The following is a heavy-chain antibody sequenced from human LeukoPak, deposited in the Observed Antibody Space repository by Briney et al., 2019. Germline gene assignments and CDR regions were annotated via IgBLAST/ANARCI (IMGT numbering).Heavy chain of an antibody. D-gene: IGHD6-6*01. V-gene: IGHV4-39*07. CDR1: AGSNSSSSYY. J-gene: IGHJ6*03. Sequence: SETLSLTCTVSAGSNSSSSYYWGWIRQPPGKGLEWIGSIYYSGSTYYNPSLKSRVTISVDTSKNQFSLKLSSVTAADTAVYYCARVASSSSFYYYYYYMDVWGKGTTVTVSS. CDR2: IYYSGST. CDR3: ARVASSSSFYYYYYYMDV.